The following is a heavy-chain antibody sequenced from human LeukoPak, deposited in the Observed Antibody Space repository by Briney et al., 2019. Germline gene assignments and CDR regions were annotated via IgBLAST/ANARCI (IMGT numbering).Heavy chain of an antibody. V-gene: IGHV3-21*01. CDR1: GFTFSGYS. Sequence: NPGGSLRLSCVASGFTFSGYSMNWVRQAPGKGLEWVSSISGSSSYIYYADSVKGRFTISRDNAKNSLYLQMNSLRAEDTAVYYCARDQSPDSRGFYSDAFDIWGQGTMVTVSS. J-gene: IGHJ3*02. CDR3: ARDQSPDSRGFYSDAFDI. D-gene: IGHD3-22*01. CDR2: ISGSSSYI.